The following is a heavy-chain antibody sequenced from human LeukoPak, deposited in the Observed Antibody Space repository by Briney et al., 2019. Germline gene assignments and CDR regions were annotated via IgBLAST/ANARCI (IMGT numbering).Heavy chain of an antibody. Sequence: SETLSLTCTVSGGSISSSSYYWGWIRQPPGKGLEWIGSIYYSGSTYYDPSLKSRAAISVDTSKNQFSLKLSSVTAADTAMYYCARLVGPYGDYDGYWGQGTLVTVSS. CDR3: ARLVGPYGDYDGY. CDR1: GGSISSSSYY. J-gene: IGHJ4*02. V-gene: IGHV4-39*01. D-gene: IGHD4-17*01. CDR2: IYYSGST.